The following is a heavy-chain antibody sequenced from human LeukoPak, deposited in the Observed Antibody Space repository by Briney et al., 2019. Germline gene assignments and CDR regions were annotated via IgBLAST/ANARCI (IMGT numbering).Heavy chain of an antibody. V-gene: IGHV3-7*03. CDR3: ARFEFGDPPIYYYYMDV. J-gene: IGHJ6*03. Sequence: GGSLRLSCAASGFTSRRYWMSWVRQAPGKGLEWVANINQDGSEKYYVDSVKGRFTISRDNAKNSVYLQMNSLRAEDTALYYCARFEFGDPPIYYYYMDVWGKGTTVTVSS. D-gene: IGHD4-17*01. CDR2: INQDGSEK. CDR1: GFTSRRYW.